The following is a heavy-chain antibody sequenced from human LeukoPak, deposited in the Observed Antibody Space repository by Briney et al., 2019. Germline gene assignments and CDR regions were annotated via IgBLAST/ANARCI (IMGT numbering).Heavy chain of an antibody. J-gene: IGHJ5*02. D-gene: IGHD3-16*01. V-gene: IGHV4-39*01. Sequence: PSETLSLTCSISGDSITTNSYWWGWIRQSPGKGLDWIGSIYSSGNSYYTPSLKTRAPISPDTSKNQYSLRLTSVTAADTDIYYCARRGIWDLQIGNWFDPWGQGILVIVSS. CDR2: IYSSGNS. CDR1: GDSITTNSYW. CDR3: ARRGIWDLQIGNWFDP.